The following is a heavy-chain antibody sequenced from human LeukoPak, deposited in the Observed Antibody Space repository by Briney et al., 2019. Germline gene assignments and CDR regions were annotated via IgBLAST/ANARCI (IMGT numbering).Heavy chain of an antibody. CDR1: GFTFSSYD. CDR3: TRAPYGDYGLDV. D-gene: IGHD4-17*01. Sequence: GGSLRLSRAASGFTFSSYDMHWVRQATGKGLEWVSAIGTAGDPYYPGSVKGRFTISRENAKNSLYLQMNSLRAGDTAVYYCTRAPYGDYGLDVWGKGTTVTVSS. J-gene: IGHJ6*04. CDR2: IGTAGDP. V-gene: IGHV3-13*05.